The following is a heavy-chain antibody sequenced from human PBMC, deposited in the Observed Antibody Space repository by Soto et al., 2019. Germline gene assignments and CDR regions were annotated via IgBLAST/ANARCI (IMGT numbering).Heavy chain of an antibody. CDR1: GGSFSGYY. V-gene: IGHV4-34*01. CDR3: ASGGDYYYYYMDV. CDR2: INHSGST. D-gene: IGHD3-16*01. J-gene: IGHJ6*03. Sequence: SETLSLTCAVYGGSFSGYYLSWIRQPPGKGLEWIGEINHSGSTNYNPSLKSRVTISVDTSKNQFSLKLSSVTAADTAVYYCASGGDYYYYYMDVWGKGTTVTVSS.